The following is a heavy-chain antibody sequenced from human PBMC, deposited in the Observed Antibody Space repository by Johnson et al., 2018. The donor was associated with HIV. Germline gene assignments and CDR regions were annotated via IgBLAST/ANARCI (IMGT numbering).Heavy chain of an antibody. CDR3: ARGEQWLVPDSEDAFDI. V-gene: IGHV3-66*01. CDR2: IHSGGST. CDR1: GFTVSSNY. D-gene: IGHD6-19*01. Sequence: VQLVESGGGLVQPGGSLRLSCAASGFTVSSNYMSWVRQAPGKGLEWVSVIHSGGSTYYADSVKGRFTISRDDSKNTLYLQMNSLRAEDTAVYYCARGEQWLVPDSEDAFDIWGQGTMVTVSS. J-gene: IGHJ3*02.